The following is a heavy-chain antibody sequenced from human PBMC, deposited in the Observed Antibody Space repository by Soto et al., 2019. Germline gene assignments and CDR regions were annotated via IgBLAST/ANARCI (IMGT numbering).Heavy chain of an antibody. V-gene: IGHV1-69*13. D-gene: IGHD3-9*01. CDR1: GGTFSSYA. J-gene: IGHJ4*02. Sequence: SVKVSCKASGGTFSSYAISWVRQAPGQGLEWMGGIIPIFGTANYAQKFQGRVTITADESTSTAYMELSSLRSEDTAVYYCERGQIALVYDILTYWGQGTLVTVS. CDR2: IIPIFGTA. CDR3: ERGQIALVYDILTY.